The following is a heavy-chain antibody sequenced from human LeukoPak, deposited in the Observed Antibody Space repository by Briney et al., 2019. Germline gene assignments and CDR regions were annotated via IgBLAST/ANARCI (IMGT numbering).Heavy chain of an antibody. Sequence: SETLSLTCTVSGDSISRSNKYWAWIRQPPGEGLEWIGSINYSGNTYFHPSLKSRVTISVDLSKDQFSLKLNSVTAADTAVYYCAREDGTSMDNAFDIWGQGTMVTVSS. CDR1: GDSISRSNKY. CDR2: INYSGNT. CDR3: AREDGTSMDNAFDI. J-gene: IGHJ3*02. V-gene: IGHV4-39*07. D-gene: IGHD5-18*01.